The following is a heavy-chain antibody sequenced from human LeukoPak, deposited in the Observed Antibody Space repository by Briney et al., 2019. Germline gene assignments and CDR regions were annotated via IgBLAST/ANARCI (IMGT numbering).Heavy chain of an antibody. J-gene: IGHJ4*02. CDR1: GASISRNNYY. CDR3: ARYIISMVRGMDY. V-gene: IGHV4-31*03. Sequence: SETLSLTCTVSGASISRNNYYWTWIRQHPEKGLEWIGYIHYSGSTSYNPSLDSRLTISLDTSENQFSLKLSSVTAADKAVYYCARYIISMVRGMDYWGQGTLVTVSS. CDR2: IHYSGST. D-gene: IGHD3-10*01.